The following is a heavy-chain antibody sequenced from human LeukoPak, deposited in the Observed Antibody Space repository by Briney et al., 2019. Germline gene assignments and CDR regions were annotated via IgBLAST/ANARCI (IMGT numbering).Heavy chain of an antibody. CDR2: IYYSGST. CDR1: GGSISSYY. Sequence: SETLSLTCTVSGGSISSYYWSWIRQPPGKGLEWIGYIYYSGSTNYNPSLKSRVTISVDTSKNQFSLKLSSVTAADTAVYYCARAYDVLTGHSIWGQGTLVTVSS. CDR3: ARAYDVLTGHSI. V-gene: IGHV4-59*08. D-gene: IGHD3-9*01. J-gene: IGHJ4*02.